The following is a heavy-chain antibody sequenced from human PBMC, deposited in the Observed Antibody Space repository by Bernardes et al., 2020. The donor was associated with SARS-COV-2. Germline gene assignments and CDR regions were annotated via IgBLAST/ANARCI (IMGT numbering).Heavy chain of an antibody. CDR3: AKDIDGMDV. CDR2: ISWNSGSI. J-gene: IGHJ6*02. Sequence: GGSLRLSCAASGFTFDDYAMHWVRQAPGKGLEWVSGISWNSGSIGYADSVKGRFTISRDNAKNSLYLQMNSLRAEDTALYYCAKDIDGMDVWGQGTTVTVSS. CDR1: GFTFDDYA. V-gene: IGHV3-9*01.